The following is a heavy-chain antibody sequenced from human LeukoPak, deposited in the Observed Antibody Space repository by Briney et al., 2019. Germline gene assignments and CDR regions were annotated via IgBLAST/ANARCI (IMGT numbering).Heavy chain of an antibody. CDR2: IYTSGST. CDR1: GGSISSYY. V-gene: IGHV4-4*07. CDR3: AREDIVVVVAATENYYYYMDV. Sequence: SETLSLTCTVSGGSISSYYWSWIRQPAGKGLEWIGRIYTSGSTNYNPSLKSRVTMSVDTSKNQFSLKLSSVTAADTAVYYCAREDIVVVVAATENYYYYMDVWGKGPRSPSP. J-gene: IGHJ6*03. D-gene: IGHD2-15*01.